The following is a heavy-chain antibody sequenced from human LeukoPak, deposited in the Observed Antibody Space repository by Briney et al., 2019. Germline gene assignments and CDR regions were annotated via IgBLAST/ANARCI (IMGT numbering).Heavy chain of an antibody. Sequence: GGSLRLSCVASGFTFSSRDWMTWVRQAPGKGLEWVSSISSSSSYIYYADSVKGRFTISRDNSKNTLYLQMNSLRAEDTAVYYCAKTTGIAVAPTRWFDPWGQGTLVTVSS. D-gene: IGHD6-19*01. V-gene: IGHV3-21*04. J-gene: IGHJ5*02. CDR3: AKTTGIAVAPTRWFDP. CDR1: GFTFSSRDW. CDR2: ISSSSSYI.